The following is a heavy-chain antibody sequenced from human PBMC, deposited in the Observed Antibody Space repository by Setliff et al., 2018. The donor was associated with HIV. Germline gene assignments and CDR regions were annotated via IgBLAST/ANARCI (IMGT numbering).Heavy chain of an antibody. D-gene: IGHD3-10*01. CDR1: GYTFTGYY. Sequence: ASVKVSCKASGYTFTGYYMHWVRQAPGQGLEWMGRINPNSGGTNYAQKLQGRVTMTTDTSTSTAYMELRSLRSDDTAVYYCANLVIIKSYFDYWGQGTLVTVSS. V-gene: IGHV1-2*06. J-gene: IGHJ4*02. CDR3: ANLVIIKSYFDY. CDR2: INPNSGGT.